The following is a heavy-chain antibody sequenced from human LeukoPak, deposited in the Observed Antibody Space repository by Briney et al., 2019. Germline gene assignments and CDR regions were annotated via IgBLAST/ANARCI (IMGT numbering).Heavy chain of an antibody. J-gene: IGHJ4*02. CDR3: ARSKYCSSTSCYNPSPDFDY. Sequence: ASVKVSCKASGYTFTSYGISWVRQAPGQGLEWMGWISAYNGNTNYAQKLQGRVTMTTDTSTSTAYIELRSLRSDDTAVYYCARSKYCSSTSCYNPSPDFDYWGQGTLVTVSS. CDR1: GYTFTSYG. V-gene: IGHV1-18*01. D-gene: IGHD2-2*02. CDR2: ISAYNGNT.